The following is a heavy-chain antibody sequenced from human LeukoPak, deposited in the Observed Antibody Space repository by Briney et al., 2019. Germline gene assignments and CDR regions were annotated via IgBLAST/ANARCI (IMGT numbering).Heavy chain of an antibody. D-gene: IGHD3-16*01. CDR2: IFYRDNT. Sequence: PSETLSLTCTVSGGSMSSYYWSWIRQPPGKGLEWIGYIFYRDNTNYNPSLNSRVTISVDTSKNQFSLKLSSVTTADTAVYYCARALPWGTIDAFSIWGQGTMVTVSS. J-gene: IGHJ3*02. CDR1: GGSMSSYY. V-gene: IGHV4-59*01. CDR3: ARALPWGTIDAFSI.